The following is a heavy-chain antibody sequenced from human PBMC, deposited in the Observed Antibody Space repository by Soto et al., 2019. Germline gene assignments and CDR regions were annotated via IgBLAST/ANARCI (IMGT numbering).Heavy chain of an antibody. Sequence: ASVKVSCKASGYTFTDYYIHWVRQAPGQGLEWMGRINPKSGGMNYAQKFQGRVTMTSDTSISTAYMELSRLTSDDTAVYYCAREKTTVARSAFDIWGQGTMVTVSS. CDR2: INPKSGGM. D-gene: IGHD4-17*01. J-gene: IGHJ3*02. CDR1: GYTFTDYY. V-gene: IGHV1-2*02. CDR3: AREKTTVARSAFDI.